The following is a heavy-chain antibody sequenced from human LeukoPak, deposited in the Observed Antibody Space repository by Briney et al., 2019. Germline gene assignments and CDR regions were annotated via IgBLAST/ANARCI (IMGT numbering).Heavy chain of an antibody. CDR3: AKDRQGFGFGEQLDYYYMDV. CDR2: ISGSGGST. V-gene: IGHV3-23*01. D-gene: IGHD3-10*01. J-gene: IGHJ6*03. CDR1: GFTFSGYA. Sequence: GESLRLSCAASGFTFSGYAMSWVRQVPGKGLEWVSVISGSGGSTYYADSVKGRFTISRDNSKNTLYLQINSLRAEDTAVYYCAKDRQGFGFGEQLDYYYMDVWGKGTTVTVSS.